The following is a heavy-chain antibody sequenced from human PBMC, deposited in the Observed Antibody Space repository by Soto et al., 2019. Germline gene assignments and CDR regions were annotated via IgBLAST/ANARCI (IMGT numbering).Heavy chain of an antibody. CDR1: GFTFSSYS. Sequence: SGGSLRLSCAASGFTFSSYSMNWVRQAPGKGLEWVSSISSSSSYIYYADSVKGRFTISRDNAKNSLYLQMNSLRAEDTAVYYCARDRIAAAGYDAFDIWGQGTMVTVSS. D-gene: IGHD6-13*01. CDR3: ARDRIAAAGYDAFDI. J-gene: IGHJ3*02. CDR2: ISSSSSYI. V-gene: IGHV3-21*01.